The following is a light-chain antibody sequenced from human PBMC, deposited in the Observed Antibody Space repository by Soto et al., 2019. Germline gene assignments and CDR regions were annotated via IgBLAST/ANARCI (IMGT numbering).Light chain of an antibody. CDR1: QSVSSN. Sequence: ELVMTQSPATLSVSPGERATLSCRASQSVSSNLAWYQQKPGQAPRLLVYGASNRATGIPARFSGSGSGTDFTLTISSLQSEDLAVYYCQQYNNWPWTFGQGTKVDIK. J-gene: IGKJ1*01. CDR2: GAS. V-gene: IGKV3-15*01. CDR3: QQYNNWPWT.